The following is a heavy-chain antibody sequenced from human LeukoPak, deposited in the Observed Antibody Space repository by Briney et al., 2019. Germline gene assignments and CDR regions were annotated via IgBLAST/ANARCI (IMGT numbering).Heavy chain of an antibody. CDR1: GGSISSYY. CDR2: IYYSGST. J-gene: IGHJ1*01. V-gene: IGHV4-59*05. Sequence: SETLSLTCTVSGGSISSYYWSWIRQPPGKGLEWIGSIYYSGSTYYNPSLKSRVTISVDTSKNQFSLRLTSVTAADTAVYFCAGQPENTRGFYWGQGTLVTVSS. CDR3: AGQPENTRGFY. D-gene: IGHD2-2*01.